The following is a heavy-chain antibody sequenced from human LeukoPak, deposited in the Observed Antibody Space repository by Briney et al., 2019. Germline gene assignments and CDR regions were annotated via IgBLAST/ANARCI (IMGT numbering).Heavy chain of an antibody. D-gene: IGHD5-18*01. J-gene: IGHJ4*02. CDR1: GFTFSTYW. V-gene: IGHV3-7*01. Sequence: TGGSLRLSCATSGFTFSTYWMSWVRQAPGKGLEWVANIKQDGSETYYADSVKGRFTIFRDNAKNSLYLQMDSLRVEDTAVYYCARDKYSYGPFDYWGQGTLVTVSS. CDR3: ARDKYSYGPFDY. CDR2: IKQDGSET.